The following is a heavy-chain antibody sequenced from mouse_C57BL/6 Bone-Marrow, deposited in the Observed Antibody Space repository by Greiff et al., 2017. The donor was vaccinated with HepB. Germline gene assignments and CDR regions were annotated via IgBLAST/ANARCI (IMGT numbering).Heavy chain of an antibody. V-gene: IGHV5-16*01. D-gene: IGHD1-1*01. CDR2: INYDGSST. CDR1: GFTFSDYY. CDR3: ARGGYGRYYAMDY. J-gene: IGHJ4*01. Sequence: EVQLVESEGGLVQPGSSMKLSCTASGFTFSDYYMAWVRQVPEKGLEWVANINYDGSSTYYLDSLKSRFIISRDNAKNILYLQMSSLKSEDTATYYCARGGYGRYYAMDYWGQGTSVTVSS.